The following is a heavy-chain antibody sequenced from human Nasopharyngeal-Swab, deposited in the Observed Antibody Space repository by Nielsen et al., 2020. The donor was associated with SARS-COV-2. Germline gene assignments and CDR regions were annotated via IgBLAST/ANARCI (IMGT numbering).Heavy chain of an antibody. V-gene: IGHV1-69*13. CDR3: ARGGISLLDLSY. CDR1: GGTFSSYA. CDR2: IIPIFGTA. J-gene: IGHJ4*02. Sequence: SVKVSYKASGGTFSSYAISWVRQAPGQGLEWMGGIIPIFGTANYAQKFQGRVTITADESTSTAYMELSSLRSEDTAVYYCARGGISLLDLSYWGQGTLVTVSS. D-gene: IGHD2-15*01.